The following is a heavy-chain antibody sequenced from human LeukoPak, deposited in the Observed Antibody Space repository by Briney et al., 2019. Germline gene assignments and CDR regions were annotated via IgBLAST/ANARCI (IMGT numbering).Heavy chain of an antibody. J-gene: IGHJ4*02. CDR1: GASISTHY. Sequence: SETLSLTCTVSGASISTHYWSWIRQPPEKGPEWIGEFYYIGSTNYNPSLKSRATISGDTSKNQFSLKLRSVTAADTAVYYCARAGGITTAHLDLDHWGQGTLVTVSS. CDR3: ARAGGITTAHLDLDH. D-gene: IGHD6-13*01. V-gene: IGHV4-59*11. CDR2: FYYIGST.